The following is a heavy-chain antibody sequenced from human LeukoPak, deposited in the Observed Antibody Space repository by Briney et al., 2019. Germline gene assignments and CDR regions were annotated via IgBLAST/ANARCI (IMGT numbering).Heavy chain of an antibody. Sequence: GGSLRLSCAASGFTFSSYSMNWVRQAPAKGLESVSSISSSSSYIYYADSVKGRFTISRDNAKNSLYLQMNSLRAEDTAVYYCARDIPTHCSGGSCHGTPWFDPWGQGTLVTVSS. J-gene: IGHJ5*02. CDR1: GFTFSSYS. CDR2: ISSSSSYI. V-gene: IGHV3-21*01. D-gene: IGHD2-15*01. CDR3: ARDIPTHCSGGSCHGTPWFDP.